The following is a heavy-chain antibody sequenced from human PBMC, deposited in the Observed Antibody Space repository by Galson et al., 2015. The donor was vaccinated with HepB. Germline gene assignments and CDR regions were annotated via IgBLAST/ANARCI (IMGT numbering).Heavy chain of an antibody. V-gene: IGHV1-2*06. CDR1: GYTFTGYY. CDR2: INPNSGGT. J-gene: IGHJ4*02. Sequence: SVKVSCKASGYTFTGYYMHWVRQVPGQGLEWMGRINPNSGGTNYAQKFQGRVTMTRDTSISTAYMELSRLRSDDTAVYYCAVRHSGYDPFDYWGQGTLVTVSS. D-gene: IGHD5-12*01. CDR3: AVRHSGYDPFDY.